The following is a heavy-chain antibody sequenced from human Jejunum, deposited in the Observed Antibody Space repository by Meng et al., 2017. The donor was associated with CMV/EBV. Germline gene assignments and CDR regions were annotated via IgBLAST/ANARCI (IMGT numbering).Heavy chain of an antibody. CDR3: ARDLMTTITTGWFDP. D-gene: IGHD4-11*01. J-gene: IGHJ5*02. CDR2: IHYGGST. Sequence: GDVKSDSYYWSWIRQPPGKALEWIGYIHYGGSTNYNPSLKSRVTISVDTSKNRFSLRLTSVTAADTAVYYCARDLMTTITTGWFDPWGQGTLVTVSS. CDR1: GDVKSDSYY. V-gene: IGHV4-61*01.